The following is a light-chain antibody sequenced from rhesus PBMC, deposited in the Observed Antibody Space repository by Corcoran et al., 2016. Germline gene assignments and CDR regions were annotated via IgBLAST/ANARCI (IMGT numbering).Light chain of an antibody. CDR1: QCISSW. V-gene: IGKV1-22*01. CDR2: KAS. J-gene: IGKJ3*01. Sequence: DIQMTQSPSSLSASVGDTVTIPRRASQCISSWLDWDKQKPGKAPKFLIDKASSLQSGVPSRFSGSGSGTDFTLPISSLQPEDFATYYCLQYSSSPFPFGPGTKLDIK. CDR3: LQYSSSPFP.